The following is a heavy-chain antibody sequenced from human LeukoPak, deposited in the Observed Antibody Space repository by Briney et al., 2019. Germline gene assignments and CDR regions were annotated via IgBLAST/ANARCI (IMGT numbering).Heavy chain of an antibody. CDR3: ARAEILCTAGGMDV. J-gene: IGHJ6*02. V-gene: IGHV1-2*02. D-gene: IGHD2-21*01. Sequence: ASVKVSCKASGYTFTGYYIHWVRQAPGQGLEWMGWISPNSGGTNYAQKFQGGVTMTRDTSITTAYMELSRLRSDDTAVYYCARAEILCTAGGMDVWGQGTTVTVSS. CDR2: ISPNSGGT. CDR1: GYTFTGYY.